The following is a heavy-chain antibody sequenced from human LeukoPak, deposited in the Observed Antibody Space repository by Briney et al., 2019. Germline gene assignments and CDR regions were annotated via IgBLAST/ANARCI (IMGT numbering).Heavy chain of an antibody. CDR2: ISSSSSII. Sequence: GGSLRLSCAASGFTFSSYSMNWVRQAPGKGLEWLPYISSSSSIIYYADSVKGRFTISRDNAKNSLYLQMNSLRDEDTAVYYCARDGDSSGYYAAFDIWGQGTMVTVSS. CDR3: ARDGDSSGYYAAFDI. V-gene: IGHV3-48*02. CDR1: GFTFSSYS. J-gene: IGHJ3*02. D-gene: IGHD3-22*01.